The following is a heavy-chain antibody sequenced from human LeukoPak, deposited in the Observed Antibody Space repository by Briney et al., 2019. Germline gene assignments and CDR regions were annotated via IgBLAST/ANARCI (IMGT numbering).Heavy chain of an antibody. CDR2: FSGSGGTT. D-gene: IGHD7-27*01. J-gene: IGHJ5*02. V-gene: IGHV3-23*01. Sequence: GGSLRLSCAASGFTFSSYAMSWVRQAPGKGLEWVSSFSGSGGTTYYADSVKGRFTISRDNSKNTLYLQMNSLRAEDTAVYYCTRNWGSDNWFDPWGQGTLVTVSS. CDR3: TRNWGSDNWFDP. CDR1: GFTFSSYA.